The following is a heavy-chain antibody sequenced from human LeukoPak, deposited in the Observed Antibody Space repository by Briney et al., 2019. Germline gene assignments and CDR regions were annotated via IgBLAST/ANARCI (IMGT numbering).Heavy chain of an antibody. CDR1: GFTFSDYG. Sequence: GGSLRLSCTASGFTFSDYGMRWVRQPPGKGLEWVAIIWYDGSNKKYEDSVKGRFTISGDNSKNTLYLQMNSLRAEDTAVYYCARGVDYYENSGTIDYWGQGTLVTVSS. CDR3: ARGVDYYENSGTIDY. CDR2: IWYDGSNK. J-gene: IGHJ4*02. V-gene: IGHV3-33*01. D-gene: IGHD3-22*01.